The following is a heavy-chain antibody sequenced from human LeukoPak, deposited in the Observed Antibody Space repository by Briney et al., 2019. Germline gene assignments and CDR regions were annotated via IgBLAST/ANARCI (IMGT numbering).Heavy chain of an antibody. D-gene: IGHD6-19*01. Sequence: GGSLRLSCAASGFTFSSYAMSWVRQAPGKGLEWVSAISGSGGSTYYADSVRGRFTISRDNAKNTVYLQMNSLRAEDTAVYYCARWYSSGWYSDYWGQGTLVTVSS. CDR2: ISGSGGST. J-gene: IGHJ4*02. CDR1: GFTFSSYA. V-gene: IGHV3-23*01. CDR3: ARWYSSGWYSDY.